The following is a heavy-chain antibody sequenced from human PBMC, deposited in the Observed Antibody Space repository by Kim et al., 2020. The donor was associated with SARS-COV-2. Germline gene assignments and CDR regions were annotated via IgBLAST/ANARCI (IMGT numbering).Heavy chain of an antibody. Sequence: SQTLSLTCAISGDSVSSNSAAWNWIRQSPSRGLEWLGRTYYRSKWYNDYAVSVKSRITINPDTSKNQFSLQLNSVTPEDTAVYYCARALLSLRFFSSSWAARYYFDYWGQGTLVTVSS. CDR3: ARALLSLRFFSSSWAARYYFDY. V-gene: IGHV6-1*01. CDR2: TYYRSKWYN. D-gene: IGHD6-13*01. J-gene: IGHJ4*02. CDR1: GDSVSSNSAA.